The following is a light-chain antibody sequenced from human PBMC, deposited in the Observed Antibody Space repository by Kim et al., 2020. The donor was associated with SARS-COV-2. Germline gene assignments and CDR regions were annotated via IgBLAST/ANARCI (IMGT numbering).Light chain of an antibody. CDR2: AAS. J-gene: IGKJ4*01. Sequence: ASVGDRVTITCRASQGIRNDLGWYQQKPGKAPKLLIYAASILHSGVPSRFSGSGSGTDFTLTISSLRPEDFATYYCLQDYNYPLTFGGGTKVDIK. V-gene: IGKV1-6*01. CDR3: LQDYNYPLT. CDR1: QGIRND.